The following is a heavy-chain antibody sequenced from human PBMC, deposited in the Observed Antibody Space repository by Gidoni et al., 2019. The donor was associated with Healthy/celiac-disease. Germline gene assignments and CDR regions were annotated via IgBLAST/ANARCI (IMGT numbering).Heavy chain of an antibody. D-gene: IGHD3-3*01. Sequence: QVQLVQSGAEVKKTGASVKVSCKASGYTFTSYAMHWVRQAPGQRLEWMGWINAGNGNTKYSQKFQGRVTITRDTSASTAYMELSSLRSEDTAVYYCARFKGYDFWSGYYINYFDYWGQGTLVTVSS. CDR3: ARFKGYDFWSGYYINYFDY. CDR2: INAGNGNT. V-gene: IGHV1-3*01. J-gene: IGHJ4*02. CDR1: GYTFTSYA.